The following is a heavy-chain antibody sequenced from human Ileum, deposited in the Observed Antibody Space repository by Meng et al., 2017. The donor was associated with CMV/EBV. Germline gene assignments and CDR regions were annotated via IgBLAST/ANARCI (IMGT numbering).Heavy chain of an antibody. Sequence: SELPFRGYAMTWVRQPPGKGLEWVSTIRGSTSNTFYADSVKGRFTISRDNSKNMLYLQMNSLRAEDTALYYCTRKAQYGDYTQWFDPWGQGTLVTVSS. CDR3: TRKAQYGDYTQWFDP. D-gene: IGHD4-17*01. CDR2: IRGSTSNT. CDR1: ELPFRGYA. J-gene: IGHJ5*02. V-gene: IGHV3-23*01.